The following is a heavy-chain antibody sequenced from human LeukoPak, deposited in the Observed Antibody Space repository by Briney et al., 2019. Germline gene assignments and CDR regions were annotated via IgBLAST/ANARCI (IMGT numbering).Heavy chain of an antibody. D-gene: IGHD5-18*01. J-gene: IGHJ4*02. V-gene: IGHV3-23*01. CDR1: GFSFSSYA. CDR2: IGVGGGST. Sequence: PGGSLRLSCTASGFSFSSYAMSWVRQAPGKGLEWVSTIGVGGGSTYYADSVKGRFTISRDNSRNTLYLQMNSLRAEDTAVYYCAKGGGYGFGYYFDYWGQGTLVTVSS. CDR3: AKGGGYGFGYYFDY.